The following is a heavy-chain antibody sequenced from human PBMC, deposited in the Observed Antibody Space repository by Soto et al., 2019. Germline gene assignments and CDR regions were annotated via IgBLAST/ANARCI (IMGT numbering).Heavy chain of an antibody. V-gene: IGHV1-46*01. CDR3: ASNYLYYYGSGNTNYYGMDV. CDR1: GYTFTSYY. Sequence: ASVKVSCKASGYTFTSYYMHWLRQAPGQGLEWMGIINPSGGSTSYAQKFQGRVTMTTDTSTSTAYMELRSLRSDDTAVYYCASNYLYYYGSGNTNYYGMDVWGQGTTVTVSS. D-gene: IGHD3-10*01. CDR2: INPSGGST. J-gene: IGHJ6*02.